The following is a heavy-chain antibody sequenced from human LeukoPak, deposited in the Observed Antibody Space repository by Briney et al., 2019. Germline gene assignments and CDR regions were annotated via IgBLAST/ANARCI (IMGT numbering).Heavy chain of an antibody. D-gene: IGHD3-10*01. Sequence: AGSLRLSCAASDFSFITYAMSWVRQAPGKGLEWVSAISCGGDATYYADSVKGRFTISRDNSKITLYLQMNSLRVEDTAVYYCARDSSMLRGPLVIYYFDFWGKGTLVTVSS. V-gene: IGHV3-23*01. CDR2: ISCGGDAT. CDR3: ARDSSMLRGPLVIYYFDF. CDR1: DFSFITYA. J-gene: IGHJ4*02.